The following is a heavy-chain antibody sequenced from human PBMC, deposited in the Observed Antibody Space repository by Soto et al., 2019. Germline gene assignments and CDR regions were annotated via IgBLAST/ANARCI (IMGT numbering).Heavy chain of an antibody. D-gene: IGHD6-13*01. CDR1: GFTFSSHA. J-gene: IGHJ6*02. V-gene: IGHV3-23*01. CDR2: ISGSRGST. Sequence: GGALRLSCAEPGFTFSSHALSRVRPAPGEGVGWVSAISGSRGSTYYADSVKGRFTISRDNSKNTLYLQMNSLRAEDTAVYYCAKYTRIAASPDYYYYGMDVWGQGTTVTVSS. CDR3: AKYTRIAASPDYYYYGMDV.